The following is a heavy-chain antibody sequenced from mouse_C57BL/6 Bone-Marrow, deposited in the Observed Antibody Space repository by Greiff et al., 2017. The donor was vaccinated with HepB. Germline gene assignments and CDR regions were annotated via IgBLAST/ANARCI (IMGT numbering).Heavy chain of an antibody. J-gene: IGHJ4*01. Sequence: EVKLMESGPGLVKPSQSLSLTCSVTGYSITSGYYWNWIRQFPGNKLEWMGYISYDGSNNYNPSLKNRISITRDTSKNQFFLKLNSVTTEDTATYYCARGGYGSSSYYYAMDYWGQGTSVTVSS. CDR3: ARGGYGSSSYYYAMDY. D-gene: IGHD1-1*01. CDR1: GYSITSGYY. CDR2: ISYDGSN. V-gene: IGHV3-6*01.